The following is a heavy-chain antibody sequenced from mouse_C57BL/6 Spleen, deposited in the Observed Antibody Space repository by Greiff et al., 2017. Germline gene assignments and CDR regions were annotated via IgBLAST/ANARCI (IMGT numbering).Heavy chain of an antibody. D-gene: IGHD3-2*02. V-gene: IGHV1-64*01. CDR2: IPPNSGST. Sequence: QVQLQQPGAELVKPGASVKLSCKASGYTFTSYWMPWVKQRPGQGLEWIGMIPPNSGSTNYNEKFKSKATLTVDKSSSTAYMQLSSLTSEDSAVYYCARSGGSGYPYAMDYWGQGTSVTVSS. J-gene: IGHJ4*01. CDR1: GYTFTSYW. CDR3: ARSGGSGYPYAMDY.